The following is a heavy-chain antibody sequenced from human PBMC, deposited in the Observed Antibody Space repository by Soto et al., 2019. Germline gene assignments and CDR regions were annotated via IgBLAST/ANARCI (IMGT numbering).Heavy chain of an antibody. D-gene: IGHD3-16*01. CDR2: IWYDGSNK. CDR3: ARDGGGSPPLYYFDY. CDR1: GFTFSSYG. J-gene: IGHJ4*02. Sequence: PGGSLRLSCAASGFTFSSYGMHWVRQAPGKGLEWVAVIWYDGSNKYYADSVKGRFTISRDNSKNTLYLQMNSLRAEDTAVYYCARDGGGSPPLYYFDYWGQGTLVTVSS. V-gene: IGHV3-33*01.